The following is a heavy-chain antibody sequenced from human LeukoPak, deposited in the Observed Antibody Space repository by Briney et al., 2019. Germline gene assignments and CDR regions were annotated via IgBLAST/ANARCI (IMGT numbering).Heavy chain of an antibody. CDR2: ISAYNGNT. CDR1: GYTFTNYG. D-gene: IGHD4-17*01. Sequence: ASVKVSCKASGYTFTNYGISWVRQAPGQGLEWMGWISAYNGNTNYAQKLQDRVTMTTVTSTSTAYMELSSLRSDDTAVYLCARSQSRPYDYGDYGCWGQGTLVAVSS. V-gene: IGHV1-18*01. CDR3: ARSQSRPYDYGDYGC. J-gene: IGHJ4*02.